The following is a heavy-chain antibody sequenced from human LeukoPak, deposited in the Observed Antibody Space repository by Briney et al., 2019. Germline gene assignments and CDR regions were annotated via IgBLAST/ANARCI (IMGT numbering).Heavy chain of an antibody. CDR2: ICGSFGCT. J-gene: IGHJ4*02. Sequence: GGSLRLSCAASGFIFSNYAMNWVRQAPGKGLEWVSTICGSFGCTYHADLVKGRFSISRDNSKNVLYLQMNSLRAEDTAVYYCAKGSSRLGYCSGGSCPFDYWGQGTLVTVSS. D-gene: IGHD2-15*01. CDR3: AKGSSRLGYCSGGSCPFDY. V-gene: IGHV3-23*01. CDR1: GFIFSNYA.